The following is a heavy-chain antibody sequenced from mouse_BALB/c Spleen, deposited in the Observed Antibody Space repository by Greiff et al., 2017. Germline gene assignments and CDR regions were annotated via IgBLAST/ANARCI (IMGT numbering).Heavy chain of an antibody. Sequence: EVKLVESGGGLVKPGGSLKLSCAASGFTFSSYAMSWVRQTPEKRLEWVATISSGGSYTYYPDSVKGRFTISRDNAKNTLYLQMSSLRSEDSAMYYCASIYYDYDGHFDYWGQGTTLTVSS. J-gene: IGHJ2*01. CDR3: ASIYYDYDGHFDY. CDR2: ISSGGSYT. V-gene: IGHV5-9-3*01. CDR1: GFTFSSYA. D-gene: IGHD2-4*01.